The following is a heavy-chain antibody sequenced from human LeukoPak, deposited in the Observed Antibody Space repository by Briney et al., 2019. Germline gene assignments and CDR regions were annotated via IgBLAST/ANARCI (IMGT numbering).Heavy chain of an antibody. J-gene: IGHJ4*02. CDR3: ASTSQWLVPFDY. V-gene: IGHV3-53*01. CDR2: IYSGGST. Sequence: GGSLRLSCAASGFTFSNAWMSWVRQAPGKGLEWVSVIYSGGSTYYADSVKGRFTISRDNSKNTLYLQMNSLRAEDTAVYYCASTSQWLVPFDYWGQGTLVTVSS. CDR1: GFTFSNAW. D-gene: IGHD6-19*01.